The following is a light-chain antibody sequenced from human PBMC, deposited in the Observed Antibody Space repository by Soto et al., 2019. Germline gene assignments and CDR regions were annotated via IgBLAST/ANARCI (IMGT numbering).Light chain of an antibody. CDR2: GNT. CDR1: SSNIGAGYD. Sequence: QSVLTQPPSVSGAPGQRVTISCTGSSSNIGAGYDVHWYQQLPGTAPKLLIYGNTNRPSGVPDRFSGSKSDTSASPAITGLQAEDEAVYYCQSYDSSLSGYVFGTGTKVTVL. J-gene: IGLJ1*01. CDR3: QSYDSSLSGYV. V-gene: IGLV1-40*01.